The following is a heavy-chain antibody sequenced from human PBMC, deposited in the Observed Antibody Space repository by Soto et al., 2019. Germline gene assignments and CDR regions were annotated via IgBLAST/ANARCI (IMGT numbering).Heavy chain of an antibody. CDR3: ARGRYGDY. J-gene: IGHJ4*02. D-gene: IGHD1-1*01. Sequence: QVNLVQSGAEVRKPGASVKVSCNGSGYTFTSYGIAWVRQAPGQGLEWMGWISAHNDNTNYAQKVQGRVTVTRDTSTSTAYMELRNLRSDDTAVYYCARGRYGDYWGQGALVTVSS. V-gene: IGHV1-18*01. CDR1: GYTFTSYG. CDR2: ISAHNDNT.